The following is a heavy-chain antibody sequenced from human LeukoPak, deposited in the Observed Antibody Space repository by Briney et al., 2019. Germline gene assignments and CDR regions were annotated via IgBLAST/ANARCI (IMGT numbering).Heavy chain of an antibody. CDR3: AKETYSTSWQLDS. D-gene: IGHD2-2*01. V-gene: IGHV3-33*06. CDR2: VWSDGTNK. Sequence: GRSLRLSCAASGFTFSSYGMHWVRQAPGKGLEWVAVVWSDGTNKYYTDSVKGRFTISRDNSKNTLYLQMNSLRAEDTAVYYCAKETYSTSWQLDSWGQGTLVTVSS. J-gene: IGHJ4*02. CDR1: GFTFSSYG.